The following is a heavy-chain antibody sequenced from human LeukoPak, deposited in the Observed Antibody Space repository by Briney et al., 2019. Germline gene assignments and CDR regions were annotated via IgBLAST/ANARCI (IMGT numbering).Heavy chain of an antibody. J-gene: IGHJ4*02. CDR1: GFNFSSYA. CDR3: VATTMKN. V-gene: IGHV3-30*14. CDR2: ISYGGIDK. D-gene: IGHD4-17*01. Sequence: GTSLRLSCAASGFNFSSYAMHWVRQAPGEGLEWVGLISYGGIDKSYADSVKGRFTISRDNSKSTLYLQMSSLRAEDTAVYYCVATTMKNWGQGTLVTVSS.